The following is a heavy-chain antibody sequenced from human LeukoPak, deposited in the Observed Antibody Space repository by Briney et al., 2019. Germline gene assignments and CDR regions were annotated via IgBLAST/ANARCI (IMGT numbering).Heavy chain of an antibody. Sequence: PGGTLRLSCAASGFTFSSHGMSWVRQAPGKVLEWVSTISGSGDNTYYADSVKGRFTISRDNSKNTLYLQMNSLRAEDTAVYYCAKDYYGSGSYYNDKRWTFDYWGQGALVTVSS. CDR1: GFTFSSHG. J-gene: IGHJ4*02. V-gene: IGHV3-23*01. CDR3: AKDYYGSGSYYNDKRWTFDY. CDR2: ISGSGDNT. D-gene: IGHD3-10*01.